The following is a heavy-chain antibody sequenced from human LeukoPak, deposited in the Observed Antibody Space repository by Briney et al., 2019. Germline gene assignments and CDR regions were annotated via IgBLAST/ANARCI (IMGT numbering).Heavy chain of an antibody. V-gene: IGHV3-9*03. D-gene: IGHD1-26*01. CDR1: GFTFDDYA. CDR3: AKDRHYSMKNTFDI. J-gene: IGHJ3*02. Sequence: PGRSLRLSCAASGFTFDDYAMHWVRQAPGKGLEWVSGISWNSVSIGYADFVKGRFTISRDNAKNSLYLHMNSLRAEDMALYYCAKDRHYSMKNTFDIWGQGTMVTVSS. CDR2: ISWNSVSI.